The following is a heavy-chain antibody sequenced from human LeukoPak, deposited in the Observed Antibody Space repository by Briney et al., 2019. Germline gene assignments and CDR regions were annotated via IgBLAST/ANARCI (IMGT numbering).Heavy chain of an antibody. CDR1: GYTFTGYY. D-gene: IGHD2-21*02. V-gene: IGHV1-2*02. Sequence: ASVKVSCKASGYTFTGYYMHWVRQAPGQGLEWMGWINPNSGGTNYAQKFQGRVTMTRDTSISTAYMELSRLRSDDTAVYYCARGKKAGRTIVVVTAYLTPFDYWGQGTLVTVSS. CDR3: ARGKKAGRTIVVVTAYLTPFDY. J-gene: IGHJ4*02. CDR2: INPNSGGT.